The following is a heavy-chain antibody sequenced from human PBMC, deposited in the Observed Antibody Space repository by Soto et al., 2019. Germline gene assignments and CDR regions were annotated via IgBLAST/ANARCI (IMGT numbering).Heavy chain of an antibody. V-gene: IGHV4-30-4*01. Sequence: PSETLSLTCTVSGGSISSGDYYWSWILHPPGKGLEWIGYIYYSGSTYYNPSLKSRVTISVDTSKNQFSLKLSSVTAADTAVYYCARFGDIVATTRNAFDIWGQGTMVTVSS. J-gene: IGHJ3*02. CDR1: GGSISSGDYY. D-gene: IGHD5-12*01. CDR3: ARFGDIVATTRNAFDI. CDR2: IYYSGST.